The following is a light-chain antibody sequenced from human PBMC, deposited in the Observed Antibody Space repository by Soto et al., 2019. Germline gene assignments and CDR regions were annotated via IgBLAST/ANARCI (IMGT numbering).Light chain of an antibody. J-gene: IGLJ1*01. Sequence: QSALTQPPSASGTAGQRVTISCSGSTSNIGSNTVNWYQQLPGTAPKTLIYSNNQRPSGVPVRFSGSKSGTSGSLAISGLLSEDEADYYCAAWDDSLNAYVFGTGTKLTVL. V-gene: IGLV1-44*01. CDR2: SNN. CDR1: TSNIGSNT. CDR3: AAWDDSLNAYV.